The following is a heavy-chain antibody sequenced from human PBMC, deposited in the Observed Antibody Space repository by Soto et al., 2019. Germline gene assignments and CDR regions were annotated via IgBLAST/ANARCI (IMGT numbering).Heavy chain of an antibody. D-gene: IGHD1-1*01. Sequence: SETRSLTCPVSGGSISSGGYYWRWISQHPGKGLEWIGYIYYSGSTYYNPSLKSRVTISVDTSKNQFSLKLSSVTAADTAVYYCARNCVYYYYGMDVWGQGTTVTVSS. CDR3: ARNCVYYYYGMDV. CDR1: GGSISSGGYY. CDR2: IYYSGST. J-gene: IGHJ6*02. V-gene: IGHV4-31*03.